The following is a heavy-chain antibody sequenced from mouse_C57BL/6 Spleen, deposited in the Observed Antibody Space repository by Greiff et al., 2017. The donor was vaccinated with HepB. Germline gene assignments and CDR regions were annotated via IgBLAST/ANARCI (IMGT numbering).Heavy chain of an antibody. D-gene: IGHD2-4*01. CDR2: IRNKANGYTT. Sequence: EVQGVESGGGLVQPGASLRLSCAASGFTFTDYYMSWVRQPPGKAPEWLALIRNKANGYTTEYTASVKGRFTISRDNSQNILYLQMNTLRAEDSATYYCVKAQDYDYDGAWFAYWGQGTLVTVSA. CDR3: VKAQDYDYDGAWFAY. J-gene: IGHJ3*01. CDR1: GFTFTDYY. V-gene: IGHV7-4*01.